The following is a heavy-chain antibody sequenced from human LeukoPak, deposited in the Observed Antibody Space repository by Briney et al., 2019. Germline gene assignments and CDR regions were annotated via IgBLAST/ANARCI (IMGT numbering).Heavy chain of an antibody. CDR1: GFTFSDYY. J-gene: IGHJ6*02. V-gene: IGHV3-11*04. CDR2: ISSGSSSR. Sequence: GGSLRLSCAASGFTFSDYYMSWIRQAPGKGLEWVSYISSGSSSRYYADSVKGRFTISRDNAKNSLYLQMNSLRAEDTAVYFCARLRYYAVDVWGQGTTVIVSS. CDR3: ARLRYYAVDV.